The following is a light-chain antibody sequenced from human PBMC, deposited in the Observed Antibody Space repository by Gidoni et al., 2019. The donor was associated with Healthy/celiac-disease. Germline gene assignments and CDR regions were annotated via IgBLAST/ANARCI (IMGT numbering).Light chain of an antibody. CDR3: QQYYSTPQT. V-gene: IGKV4-1*01. Sequence: DIVMTQSPDPLAVSLCERATINCKSRQSVLYSSNNKNYLAWYQQKPGQPPKLLIYWASTREYGVPDRFSGSGSGTDFTLTISSLQAEDVAVYYCQQYYSTPQTFXQXTKLXIK. J-gene: IGKJ2*01. CDR2: WAS. CDR1: QSVLYSSNNKNY.